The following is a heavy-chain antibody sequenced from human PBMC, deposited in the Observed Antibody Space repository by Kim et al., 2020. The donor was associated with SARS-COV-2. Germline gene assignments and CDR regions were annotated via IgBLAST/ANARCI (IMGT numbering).Heavy chain of an antibody. D-gene: IGHD6-13*01. J-gene: IGHJ4*02. CDR3: ARPYSTRVDYFDY. V-gene: IGHV1-3*01. Sequence: SQKVPGRDTIPRDTAASTAYMELRSLRSEDTAVYYCARPYSTRVDYFDYWGQGTLVTVSS.